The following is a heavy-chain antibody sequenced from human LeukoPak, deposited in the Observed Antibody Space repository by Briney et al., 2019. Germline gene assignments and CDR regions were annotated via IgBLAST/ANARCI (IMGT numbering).Heavy chain of an antibody. D-gene: IGHD6-6*01. CDR1: GLTFSSYS. V-gene: IGHV3-48*01. J-gene: IGHJ4*02. CDR2: ISSSSSTM. Sequence: PGGSLRLSCAASGLTFSSYSMNWVRQAPGKGLEWVSYISSSSSTMYYADSVKGRFTISRDNAKNSLYLQMNSLRAEDTAVYYCARVAARGSDYWGQGTLVTVSS. CDR3: ARVAARGSDY.